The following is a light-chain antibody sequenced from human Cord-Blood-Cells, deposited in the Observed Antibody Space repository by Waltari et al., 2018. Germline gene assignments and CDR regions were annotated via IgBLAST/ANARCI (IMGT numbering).Light chain of an antibody. CDR3: QQYNSYSGT. V-gene: IGKV1-5*01. CDR2: DAS. Sequence: DIQMTQSPSTTSASVGDRVTITCRASQSISSWLAWYQPKPGKAPKLLIYDASSLESGVPSRFSGSGSGTEFTLTISSLQPDDFATYYCQQYNSYSGTFGQGTKVEIK. CDR1: QSISSW. J-gene: IGKJ1*01.